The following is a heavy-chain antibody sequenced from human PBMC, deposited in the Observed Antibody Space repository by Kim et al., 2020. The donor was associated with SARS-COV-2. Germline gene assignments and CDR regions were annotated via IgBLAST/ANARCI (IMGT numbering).Heavy chain of an antibody. CDR1: GFTFNNYA. V-gene: IGHV3-23*01. D-gene: IGHD6-13*01. J-gene: IGHJ4*02. CDR2: ISSSGGNT. CDR3: AKDKSTSWHTPIDY. Sequence: GGSLRLSCAASGFTFNNYAMSWVRQAPGKGLEWVSGISSSGGNTYYADYVKGRFTISRDNSKNTLYLQMNSLRAEDTALYYCAKDKSTSWHTPIDYWGQGTLVTVSS.